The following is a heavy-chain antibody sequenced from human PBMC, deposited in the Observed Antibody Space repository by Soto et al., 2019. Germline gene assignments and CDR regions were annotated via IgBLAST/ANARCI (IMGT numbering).Heavy chain of an antibody. V-gene: IGHV4-28*03. D-gene: IGHD3-3*01. J-gene: IGHJ6*02. CDR3: ARDKEYYDFWSGYYPRPDRYYYYYYGMDV. Sequence: SENLSLTCAVSCYSISSSNCWGWIRHPPGKGLEWIGYIYYSGTTYYNPSLKSRVTMSVDTSKNQFSLKLTSVTAADTAVYYCARDKEYYDFWSGYYPRPDRYYYYYYGMDVWGQGTTVT. CDR2: IYYSGTT. CDR1: CYSISSSNC.